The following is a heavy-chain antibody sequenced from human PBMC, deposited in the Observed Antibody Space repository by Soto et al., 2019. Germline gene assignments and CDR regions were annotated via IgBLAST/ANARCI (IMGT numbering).Heavy chain of an antibody. CDR2: INPSGGST. CDR3: ARRRSGTALAGRVGVGAFDI. V-gene: IGHV1-46*01. CDR1: GYTFTSYY. D-gene: IGHD6-19*01. Sequence: QVQLVQSGAEVKKPGASVKVSCKASGYTFTSYYMHWVRQAPGQGLEWMGIINPSGGSTSYAQKFQGRATLTRNKWTSTVYMELSSLRSEDTAVYYCARRRSGTALAGRVGVGAFDIGGQGTKVTVSS. J-gene: IGHJ3*02.